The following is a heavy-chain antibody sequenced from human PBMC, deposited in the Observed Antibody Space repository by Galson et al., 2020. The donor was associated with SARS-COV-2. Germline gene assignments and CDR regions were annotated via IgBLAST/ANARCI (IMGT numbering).Heavy chain of an antibody. Sequence: SETLSLTCTVSGASISSGSYYWSWIRQPAGKGLEWIGRIHKSGNTNYNPSLWSQVTITVDTSKNQFSLKLTSVTAADTAVYYCARGNSPCVTIFGVLTGTCGMDVWGQGTTVTVSS. CDR2: IHKSGNT. CDR3: ARGNSPCVTIFGVLTGTCGMDV. D-gene: IGHD3-3*01. V-gene: IGHV4-61*02. J-gene: IGHJ6*02. CDR1: GASISSGSYY.